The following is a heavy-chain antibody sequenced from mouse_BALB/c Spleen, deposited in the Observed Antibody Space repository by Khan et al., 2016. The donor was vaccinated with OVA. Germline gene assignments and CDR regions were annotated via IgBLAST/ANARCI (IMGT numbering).Heavy chain of an antibody. Sequence: QIQLVQSGPELKKPGETVKISCKASGYTFTDYSMHWVKQAPGKGLKWMGWINTETGEPTYADDFKGRFAFSLETSASTAYLQLNNLKNEDTATXAGEGRKQWDYEVWGAGTTVTVSS. CDR2: INTETGEP. J-gene: IGHJ1*01. CDR1: GYTFTDYS. V-gene: IGHV9-2-1*01. CDR3: EGRKQWDYEV.